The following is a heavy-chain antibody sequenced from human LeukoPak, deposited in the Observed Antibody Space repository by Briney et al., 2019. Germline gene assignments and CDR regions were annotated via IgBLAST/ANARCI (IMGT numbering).Heavy chain of an antibody. J-gene: IGHJ6*03. CDR2: MYQGGSS. CDR3: ARHRLSTTSGYAFDYMDV. CDR1: GYSISSGYY. D-gene: IGHD5-12*01. V-gene: IGHV4-38-2*01. Sequence: SETLSLTCPVSGYSISSGYYWGWIRQPPGKGLEWIGSMYQGGSSYYNPSLKSRVTISVDTSENQFSLELTSVTAADTAVYFCARHRLSTTSGYAFDYMDVWGKGTTVAVSS.